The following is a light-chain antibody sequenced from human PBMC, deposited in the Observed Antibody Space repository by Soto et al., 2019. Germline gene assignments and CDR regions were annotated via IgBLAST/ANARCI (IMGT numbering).Light chain of an antibody. CDR1: QSISSW. CDR3: QQSNIYPWT. V-gene: IGKV1-5*01. Sequence: DIQMTQSPSTLSASVGDSVTITCRASQSISSWLAWYQQRPGKAPKVLIYDASSLQSGVPSRFSGSGSGTDFTLTISSLQPDDFASYYCQQSNIYPWTFGQGTEVEIK. CDR2: DAS. J-gene: IGKJ1*01.